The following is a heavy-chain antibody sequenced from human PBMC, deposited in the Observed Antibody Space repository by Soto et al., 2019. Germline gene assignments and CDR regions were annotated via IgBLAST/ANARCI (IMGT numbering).Heavy chain of an antibody. J-gene: IGHJ4*02. Sequence: QVQLVESGGGVVQPGRSLRLSCEASGFIFNFYGMHWVRQAPGKGLEWVAVIWYDGTKKFYTDSVKGRFTISRDNSKNTGFLQMNSLRAEDTAVYYCARDRAGVGYSSSLAYWGQGTLVTVSS. CDR1: GFIFNFYG. CDR2: IWYDGTKK. D-gene: IGHD6-13*01. CDR3: ARDRAGVGYSSSLAY. V-gene: IGHV3-33*01.